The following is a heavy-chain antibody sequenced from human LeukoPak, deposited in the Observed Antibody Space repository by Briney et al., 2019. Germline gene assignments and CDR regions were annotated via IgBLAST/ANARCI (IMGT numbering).Heavy chain of an antibody. Sequence: GASVKVSCKASGGTFSSYAISWVRQAPGQGLEWMGGIIPIFGTANYAQKFQGRVTITADESTSTAYMGLSSLRSEDTAVYYCARGGWNDVSLYWGQGTLVTVSS. D-gene: IGHD1-1*01. CDR1: GGTFSSYA. J-gene: IGHJ4*02. V-gene: IGHV1-69*13. CDR2: IIPIFGTA. CDR3: ARGGWNDVSLY.